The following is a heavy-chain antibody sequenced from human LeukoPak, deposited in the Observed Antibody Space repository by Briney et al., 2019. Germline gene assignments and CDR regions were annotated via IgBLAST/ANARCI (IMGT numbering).Heavy chain of an antibody. V-gene: IGHV4-39*01. J-gene: IGHJ4*02. Sequence: NPSETLSLTCTVSGGSISSSSYLWGWVRQPPGEGLEWIVSIYYSGRTYYNPSLKSRVTISVDTSKNQFSLKLSSVPAADTAVYYCARRRAMRWSGLDYWGQGTLVTVSS. CDR2: IYYSGRT. D-gene: IGHD2-2*01. CDR3: ARRRAMRWSGLDY. CDR1: GGSISSSSYL.